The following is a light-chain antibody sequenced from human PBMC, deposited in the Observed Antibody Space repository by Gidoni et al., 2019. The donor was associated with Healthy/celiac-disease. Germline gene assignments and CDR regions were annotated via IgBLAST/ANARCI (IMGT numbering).Light chain of an antibody. CDR2: AAS. CDR3: QQLNSYAIVT. CDR1: QGISSY. J-gene: IGKJ3*01. V-gene: IGKV1-9*01. Sequence: DIQLTQSPSFLSASVGDRVTITCRASQGISSYLAWYQQKPGKAPKLLIYAASTLQSGVPSRFSGSGSGTEFTLTISSLQPEDFATYYCQQLNSYAIVTFGPGTKVDIK.